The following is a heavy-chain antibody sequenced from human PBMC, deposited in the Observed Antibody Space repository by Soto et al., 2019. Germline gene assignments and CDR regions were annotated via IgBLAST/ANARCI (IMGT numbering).Heavy chain of an antibody. V-gene: IGHV3-23*01. Sequence: PGGSLRLSCAASGFIFSSYAMSWVRQAPGKGLEWVSAISGSGGSTYYADSVKGRFTISRDNSKNTLYLQMNSLRAEDTAVYYCTASSGWYNAFDIWGQGTMVTVSS. CDR3: TASSGWYNAFDI. J-gene: IGHJ3*02. CDR1: GFIFSSYA. D-gene: IGHD6-19*01. CDR2: ISGSGGST.